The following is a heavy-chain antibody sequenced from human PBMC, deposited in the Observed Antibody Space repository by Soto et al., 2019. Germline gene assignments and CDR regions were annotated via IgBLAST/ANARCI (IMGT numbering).Heavy chain of an antibody. CDR3: AKYFCLVGATAAMHV. D-gene: IGHD1-26*01. J-gene: IGHJ6*02. Sequence: PGGYLRHSYAASGFTFSSYGMHWVRQAPGKGLEWVAVISYDGSNKYYVDSVKGRFTISRDNSKNTLYLQMNSLRAEDTAVYYCAKYFCLVGATAAMHVWGQGTTVTV. CDR2: ISYDGSNK. V-gene: IGHV3-30*18. CDR1: GFTFSSYG.